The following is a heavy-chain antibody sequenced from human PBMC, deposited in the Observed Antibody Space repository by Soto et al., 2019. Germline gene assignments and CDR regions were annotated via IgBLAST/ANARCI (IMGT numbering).Heavy chain of an antibody. CDR2: VNPNSGGT. J-gene: IGHJ4*02. Sequence: GASVKVSCKASGYTFTGYYMHWVRQAPGQGLEWMGWVNPNSGGTNYAQKFQGWVTMTRDTSISTAYMELSRPRSDDTAVYYCARGVDDSSGWFGYWARGTLVTGSS. CDR1: GYTFTGYY. D-gene: IGHD6-19*01. CDR3: ARGVDDSSGWFGY. V-gene: IGHV1-2*04.